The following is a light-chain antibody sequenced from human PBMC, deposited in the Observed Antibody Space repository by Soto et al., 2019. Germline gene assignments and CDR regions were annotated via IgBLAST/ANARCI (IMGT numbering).Light chain of an antibody. J-gene: IGKJ1*01. V-gene: IGKV2-28*01. CDR2: LGS. CDR1: QSLLHSNGYNY. Sequence: DIVMTQSPRSLPVTPGEPASISCRSSQSLLHSNGYNYLDWYLQKPGQSPQLLIYLGSNRASGVPDRFSGSGSGTDFTLKISRVEAEDVGVYYCMQPLQSWTVGQGTKVDI. CDR3: MQPLQSWT.